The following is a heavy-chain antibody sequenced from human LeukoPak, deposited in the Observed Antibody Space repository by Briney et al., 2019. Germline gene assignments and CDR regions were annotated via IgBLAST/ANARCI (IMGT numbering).Heavy chain of an antibody. D-gene: IGHD1-26*01. J-gene: IGHJ4*02. CDR2: INPYSGGT. CDR3: ARGTEYGYFGSYYANFPY. CDR1: GDTFNSFY. V-gene: IGHV1-2*02. Sequence: ASVKVSCKASGDTFNSFYIHWVRQAPGQGLEWMGWINPYSGGTNSAQKFQGRVTMTWDTSIHTAYMDLSGLRSDDTAVYYCARGTEYGYFGSYYANFPYWGQGTLVTVSS.